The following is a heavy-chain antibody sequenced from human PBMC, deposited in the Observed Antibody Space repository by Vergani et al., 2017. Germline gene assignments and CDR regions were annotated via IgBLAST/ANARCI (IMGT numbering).Heavy chain of an antibody. D-gene: IGHD6-13*01. CDR3: ARGTEQQLVLYWFDP. V-gene: IGHV2-26*01. Sequence: QVTLQESGPVLVKPTETLTLTCTVSVFSLSNARMGVSWIRQPPGKALEWLAHIFSNDEKSYSTSLKSRLTISKDTSKSQVVLTMTNMDPVDTATYYCARGTEQQLVLYWFDPWGQGTLVTVSS. CDR1: VFSLSNARMG. CDR2: IFSNDEK. J-gene: IGHJ5*02.